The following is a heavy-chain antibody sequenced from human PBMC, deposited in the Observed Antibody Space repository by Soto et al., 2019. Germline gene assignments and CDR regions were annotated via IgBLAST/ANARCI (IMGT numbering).Heavy chain of an antibody. CDR2: ISTYNGKT. CDR1: GYTFSTYP. D-gene: IGHD6-13*01. V-gene: IGHV1-18*01. J-gene: IGHJ4*02. Sequence: GASVKVSCKTSGYTFSTYPISWVRQAPGQGLEWVGWISTYNGKTNYGQKFQGRVTITTDTSTSTAYMDLRNLRSDDTAVYYCARDRVEAALGTFDQWGQGTLVTVPQ. CDR3: ARDRVEAALGTFDQ.